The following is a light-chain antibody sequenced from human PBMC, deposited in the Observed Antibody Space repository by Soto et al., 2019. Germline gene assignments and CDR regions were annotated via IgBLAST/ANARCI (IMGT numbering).Light chain of an antibody. V-gene: IGKV3-20*01. J-gene: IGKJ5*01. CDR3: QQYGSSAPIT. CDR1: QSVSSSY. CDR2: GAS. Sequence: EIVLTQSPGTLSLSPGERATLSCRSGQSVSSSYLAWYQQKPGQAPRLLIYGASIRATGIPDRFSGSGSETDFTLTISRLEPEDFALYYCQQYGSSAPITFGQGTLLEI.